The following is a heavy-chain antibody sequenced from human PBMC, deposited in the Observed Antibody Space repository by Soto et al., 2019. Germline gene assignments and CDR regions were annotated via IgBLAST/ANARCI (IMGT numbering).Heavy chain of an antibody. J-gene: IGHJ4*02. D-gene: IGHD1-1*01. CDR2: ISDDGSTA. V-gene: IGHV3-74*01. CDR3: ARGPRVSSTGTGAH. Sequence: PGGSLRLSFAVSGFTFSAYWFHWARKVPGKGLTWVSRISDDGSTATYADSVKGRFIISRDNAKNTLYLEMNTLRADDSGLYYCARGPRVSSTGTGAHWGRGTLVTVS. CDR1: GFTFSAYW.